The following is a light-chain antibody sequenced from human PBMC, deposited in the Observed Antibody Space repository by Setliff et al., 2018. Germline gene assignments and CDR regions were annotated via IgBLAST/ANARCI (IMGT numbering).Light chain of an antibody. CDR2: EVS. CDR3: CSYAGSSTPVV. V-gene: IGLV2-23*02. Sequence: QPASVSGSPGQSITISCTGTSSDVGSYNLVSWYQQHPGKAPKLMIYEVSKRPSGVSNRFSGSKSGNTASLTISGLQAEDEADYYCCSYAGSSTPVVFGGGTKVTVL. CDR1: SSDVGSYNL. J-gene: IGLJ2*01.